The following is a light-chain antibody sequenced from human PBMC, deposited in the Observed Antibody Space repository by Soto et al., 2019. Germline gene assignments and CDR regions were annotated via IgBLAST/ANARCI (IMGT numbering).Light chain of an antibody. Sequence: DIQLTQSPSFLSAFVGDRVTITCRASQDVDNYLAWYQQRPGKAPRLLISGASFLQSGVPSRFSGSGSGTEFTLTISSLQPEDFAVYYCQQFNSYPSFGPGTKVDLK. CDR1: QDVDNY. V-gene: IGKV1-9*01. CDR3: QQFNSYPS. CDR2: GAS. J-gene: IGKJ3*01.